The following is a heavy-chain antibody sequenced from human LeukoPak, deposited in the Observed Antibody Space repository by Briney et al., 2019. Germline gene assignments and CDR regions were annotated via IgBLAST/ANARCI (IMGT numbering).Heavy chain of an antibody. CDR2: IGSSSSPI. Sequence: GGSLRLSCAASGFTFSAYSMNWVRQAPEKGLEWVSYIGSSSSPIYYADPVKGRFTISRDNAKNSLYLQMDSLRAEDTAVYYCARDQAYSFDYWGQGTLVTVSS. CDR3: ARDQAYSFDY. D-gene: IGHD4-11*01. V-gene: IGHV3-48*01. CDR1: GFTFSAYS. J-gene: IGHJ4*02.